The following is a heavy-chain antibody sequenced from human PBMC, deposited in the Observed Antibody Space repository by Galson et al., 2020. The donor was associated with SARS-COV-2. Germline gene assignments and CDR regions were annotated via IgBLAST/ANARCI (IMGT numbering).Heavy chain of an antibody. J-gene: IGHJ6*02. CDR1: GFTFSSYS. V-gene: IGHV3-30*04. CDR3: ARDRLYYDFWSGYFPNETYYYYYYGMDV. D-gene: IGHD3-3*01. Sequence: GESLKISCAASGFTFSSYSMHWVRQAPGKGLEWVAVISYDGSNKYYADSVKCRFTISRDNSKNTLYLQMNSLRAEDTAVYYCARDRLYYDFWSGYFPNETYYYYYYGMDVWGQGTTVTVSS. CDR2: ISYDGSNK.